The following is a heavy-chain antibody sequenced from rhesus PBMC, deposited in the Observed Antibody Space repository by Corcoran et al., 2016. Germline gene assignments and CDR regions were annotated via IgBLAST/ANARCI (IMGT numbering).Heavy chain of an antibody. CDR2: ISASRGCT. CDR3: SRGGGERLDY. V-gene: IGHV4-65*01. CDR1: GGSISSSNW. J-gene: IGHJ4*01. Sequence: QVQLPGSGPGLVKPSATLSLTCAVSGGSISSSNWGSWIGQPPGKGLEWIGYISASRGCTHYNHTLKCRVTISTDTSKNQFSLKRSSVTAADSAVDYCSRGGGERLDYWGQGVLVTVSS.